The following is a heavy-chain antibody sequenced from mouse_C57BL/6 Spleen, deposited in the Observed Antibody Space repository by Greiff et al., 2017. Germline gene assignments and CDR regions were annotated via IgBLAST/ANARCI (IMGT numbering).Heavy chain of an antibody. J-gene: IGHJ2*01. CDR1: GYTFTSYW. Sequence: VQLQQSGAELVKPGASVKMSCKASGYTFTSYWITWVKQRPGQGLEWIGDIYPGSGSTNYNEKFKSKATLTVDTSSSTAYMQLSSLTSEDSAVYYCARLDYYGSSPFDYWGQGTTLTVSS. CDR2: IYPGSGST. V-gene: IGHV1-55*01. CDR3: ARLDYYGSSPFDY. D-gene: IGHD1-1*01.